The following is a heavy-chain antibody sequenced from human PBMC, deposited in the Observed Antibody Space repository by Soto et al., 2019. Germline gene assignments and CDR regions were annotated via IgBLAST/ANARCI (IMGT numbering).Heavy chain of an antibody. CDR1: GGTFSSYA. CDR2: IIPIFGTA. Sequence: SGKVSWKASGGTFSSYALSWVRQAPEQGREWMGGIIPIFGTANYAQKFQGRVTITADKSTSTAYMELSSLRSEDTAVYYCARDVITIFGVVTPDLYYYYGMDVWGQGTTVTVSS. CDR3: ARDVITIFGVVTPDLYYYYGMDV. J-gene: IGHJ6*02. V-gene: IGHV1-69*06. D-gene: IGHD3-3*01.